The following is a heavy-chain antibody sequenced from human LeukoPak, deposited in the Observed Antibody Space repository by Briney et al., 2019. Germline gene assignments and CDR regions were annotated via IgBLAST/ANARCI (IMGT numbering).Heavy chain of an antibody. J-gene: IGHJ5*02. CDR1: GFTFSSYW. CDR3: ARHSYSSGWYGYGWFDP. D-gene: IGHD6-19*01. V-gene: IGHV3-7*01. Sequence: GGSLRLSCAASGFTFSSYWMSWVRQAPGKGLEWVANIKKDGSEKYSVDSVKGRFTISRDNAKTSLYLQMNSLRAEDTAVYYCARHSYSSGWYGYGWFDPWGQGTLVTVSS. CDR2: IKKDGSEK.